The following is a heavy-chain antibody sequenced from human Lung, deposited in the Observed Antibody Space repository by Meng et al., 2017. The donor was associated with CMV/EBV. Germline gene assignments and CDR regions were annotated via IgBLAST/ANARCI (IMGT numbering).Heavy chain of an antibody. J-gene: IGHJ4*02. Sequence: VPLKESGPGPVTPSGTLSLTCAVSCGSISSRNWWSWVRQPSGKGLEWIGEIYHSGSTNYNPSLKSRVTISVDKSKTQFSLKLSSVTAADTAVYYCASFPPPGKQWLVTDYWGQGTLVTVSS. CDR1: CGSISSRNW. CDR3: ASFPPPGKQWLVTDY. CDR2: IYHSGST. V-gene: IGHV4-4*02. D-gene: IGHD6-19*01.